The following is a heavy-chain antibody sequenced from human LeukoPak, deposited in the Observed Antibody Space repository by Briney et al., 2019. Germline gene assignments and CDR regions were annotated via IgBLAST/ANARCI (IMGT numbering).Heavy chain of an antibody. CDR1: GFTFSSYE. CDR3: ASVERGITMVRGNVY. Sequence: GGSLRLSCAASGFTFSSYEMNWVRQAPGKGLEWVSYISSSGSTIYYADSVKGRFTISRDNAKNSLYLQMNSLRAEDTAVYYCASVERGITMVRGNVYWGQGTLVTVSS. J-gene: IGHJ4*02. CDR2: ISSSGSTI. V-gene: IGHV3-48*03. D-gene: IGHD3-10*01.